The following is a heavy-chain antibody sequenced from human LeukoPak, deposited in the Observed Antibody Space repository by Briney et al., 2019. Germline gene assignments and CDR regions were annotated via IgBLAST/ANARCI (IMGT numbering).Heavy chain of an antibody. CDR3: AKDKLAYCSGGSCYYFDY. D-gene: IGHD2-15*01. V-gene: IGHV3-23*01. CDR1: GFTFTSYA. J-gene: IGHJ4*02. Sequence: GGSLRLSCAASGFTFTSYAMSWVRQAPGKGLEWVSAISGSGGSTYYADSVKGRFTISRDNSKNTLYLQMNSLRAEDTAVYYCAKDKLAYCSGGSCYYFDYWGQGTLVTVSS. CDR2: ISGSGGST.